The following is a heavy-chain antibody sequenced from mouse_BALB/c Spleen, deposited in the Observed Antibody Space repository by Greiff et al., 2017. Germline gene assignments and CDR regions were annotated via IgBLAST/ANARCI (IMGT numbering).Heavy chain of an antibody. CDR3: ARRTSRAMDY. Sequence: QVQLKQSGAELVRPGVSVKISCKGSGYTFTDYAMHWVKQSHAKSLEWIGVISTYYGDASYNQKFKGKATMTVDKSSSTAYMELARLTSEDSAIYYCARRTSRAMDYWGQGTSVTVSS. J-gene: IGHJ4*01. CDR1: GYTFTDYA. CDR2: ISTYYGDA. D-gene: IGHD3-3*01. V-gene: IGHV1S137*01.